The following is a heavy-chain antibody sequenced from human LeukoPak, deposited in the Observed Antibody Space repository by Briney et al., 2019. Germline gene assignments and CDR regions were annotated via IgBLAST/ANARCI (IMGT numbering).Heavy chain of an antibody. CDR3: ARGSLHYYDSSGDINFDY. CDR2: MNPNSGNT. Sequence: ASVKVSCKASGYTFTSYDINWVRQATGQGLEWMGWMNPNSGNTGYAQKFQGRVTMTRNTSISTAYMELSSLRSEDTAVYYCARGSLHYYDSSGDINFDYWGQGTLVTVSS. CDR1: GYTFTSYD. V-gene: IGHV1-8*01. D-gene: IGHD3-22*01. J-gene: IGHJ4*02.